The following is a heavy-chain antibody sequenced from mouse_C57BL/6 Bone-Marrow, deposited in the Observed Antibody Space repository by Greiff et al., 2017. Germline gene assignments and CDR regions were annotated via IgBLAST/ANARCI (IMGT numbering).Heavy chain of an antibody. V-gene: IGHV1-61*01. J-gene: IGHJ4*01. Sequence: QVQLQQPGAELVRPGSSVKLSCKASGYTFTSYWMDWVKQRPGQGLEWIGNIYPSDSETHYNQKFKDKATFTVDKSSSTAYMQLSSLTSEDSAVYYCARRRDYYGSSYAGYAMDYWGQGTSVTVSS. CDR2: IYPSDSET. CDR3: ARRRDYYGSSYAGYAMDY. CDR1: GYTFTSYW. D-gene: IGHD1-1*01.